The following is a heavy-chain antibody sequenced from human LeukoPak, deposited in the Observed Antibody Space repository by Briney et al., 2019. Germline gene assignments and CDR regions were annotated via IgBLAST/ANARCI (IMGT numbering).Heavy chain of an antibody. CDR3: TRVGATRDY. CDR1: GFTFSGSA. CDR2: IRSKAKSYAT. Sequence: GGSLRLSCAPSGFTFSGSAMHWVRQASGRGMEWVGRIRSKAKSYATAYAASVEGRFTISRDDPKNTAYLQMNSLKTEDTAVYYCTRVGATRDYWGQGTLVTVSS. V-gene: IGHV3-73*01. J-gene: IGHJ4*02. D-gene: IGHD1-26*01.